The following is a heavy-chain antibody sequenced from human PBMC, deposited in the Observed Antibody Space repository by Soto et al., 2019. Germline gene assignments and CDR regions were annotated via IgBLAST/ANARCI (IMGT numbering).Heavy chain of an antibody. CDR2: IYYSGSS. Sequence: SETLSLTCPVSGGSISRGSSYWSWIRQHPGKGLEWIGYIYYSGSSYYNPSLKSRVTILVDTSKNQFTLKLSSATAADTAVYYCARVLHYYGSGSYYRCFDPWGQGTLVTVSS. CDR1: GGSISRGSSY. D-gene: IGHD3-10*01. J-gene: IGHJ5*02. V-gene: IGHV4-30-4*01. CDR3: ARVLHYYGSGSYYRCFDP.